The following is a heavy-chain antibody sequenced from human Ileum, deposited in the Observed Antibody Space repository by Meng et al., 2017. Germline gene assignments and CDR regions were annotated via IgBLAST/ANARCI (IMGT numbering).Heavy chain of an antibody. CDR2: ISAYTGRK. Sequence: QVQLVQSGAEVKKPGASVKVSCKTSGYTFSRYSISWVRQAPGQGLEWMGGISAYTGRKNYAQKFQGRVTMTTETSTSTAYMELRGLRSDDTAVYYCARERGSGGGDLDDWGQGTLVTVSS. J-gene: IGHJ1*01. CDR1: GYTFSRYS. CDR3: ARERGSGGGDLDD. D-gene: IGHD3-16*01. V-gene: IGHV1-18*01.